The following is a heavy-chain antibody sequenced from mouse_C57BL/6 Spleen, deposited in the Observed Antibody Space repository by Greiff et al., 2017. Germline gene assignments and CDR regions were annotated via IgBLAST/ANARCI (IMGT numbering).Heavy chain of an antibody. CDR3: ARRESSYGNYVDWYFDV. D-gene: IGHD2-1*01. J-gene: IGHJ1*03. CDR1: GYTFTEYT. Sequence: QVQLQQSGAELVKPGASVKLSCKASGYTFTEYTIHWVKQRSGQGLEWIGWFYPGSGSIKYNEKFKDKATLTADKSSSTVYMELSRLTSEDSAVYFCARRESSYGNYVDWYFDVWGTGTTVTVSS. V-gene: IGHV1-62-2*01. CDR2: FYPGSGSI.